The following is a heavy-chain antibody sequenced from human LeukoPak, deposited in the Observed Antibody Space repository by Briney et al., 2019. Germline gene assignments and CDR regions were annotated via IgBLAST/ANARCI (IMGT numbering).Heavy chain of an antibody. CDR1: GFTFSDYY. CDR2: ISGSSSYT. CDR3: ARALRNGSGSYYNAFDI. D-gene: IGHD3-10*01. V-gene: IGHV3-11*03. Sequence: GGSLRLSCAASGFTFSDYYTSWIRQAPGKGLEWVSYISGSSSYTNYADSVKGRFTISRDNAKNSLYLQMNSLRAEDTAVYYCARALRNGSGSYYNAFDIWGQGTMVTVSS. J-gene: IGHJ3*02.